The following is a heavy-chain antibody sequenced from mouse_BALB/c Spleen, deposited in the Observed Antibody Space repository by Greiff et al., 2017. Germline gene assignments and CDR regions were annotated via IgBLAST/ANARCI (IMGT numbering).Heavy chain of an antibody. CDR2: ISYSGST. CDR1: GYSITSDYA. J-gene: IGHJ2*01. Sequence: EVKLVESGPGLVKPSQSLSLTCTVTGYSITSDYAWNWIRQFPGNKLEWMGYISYSGSTSYNPSLKSRISITRDTSKNQFFLQLNSVTTEDTATYYCARGGLTGTYFDYWGQGTTLTVSS. CDR3: ARGGLTGTYFDY. D-gene: IGHD4-1*01. V-gene: IGHV3-2*02.